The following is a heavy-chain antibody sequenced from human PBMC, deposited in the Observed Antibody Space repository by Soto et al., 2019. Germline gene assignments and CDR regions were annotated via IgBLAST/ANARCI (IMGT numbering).Heavy chain of an antibody. D-gene: IGHD2-2*03. CDR1: GGSISGYY. CDR3: AREMDRGKSNWFDP. J-gene: IGHJ5*02. Sequence: PSETLSLTCTVSGGSISGYYWSWIRQPPGKGLEWIGYIYYSGNTNYNPSLKSRVTISVDTSKNQFSLRLSSVTAADTAIYYCAREMDRGKSNWFDPWGRGTVVKSPQ. CDR2: IYYSGNT. V-gene: IGHV4-59*01.